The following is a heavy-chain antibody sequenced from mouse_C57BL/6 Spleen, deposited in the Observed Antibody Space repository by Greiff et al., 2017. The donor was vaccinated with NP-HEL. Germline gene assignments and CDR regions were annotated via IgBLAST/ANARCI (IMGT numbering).Heavy chain of an antibody. CDR1: GYTFTDYY. V-gene: IGHV1-26*01. J-gene: IGHJ4*01. CDR2: INPNNGGT. Sequence: VQLQQSGPELVKPGASVKISCKASGYTFTDYYMNWVKQSHGKSLEWIGDINPNNGGTSYNQKFKGKATLTVDKSSSTAYMELRSLTSEDSAVYYCASWDLYYYAMDYWGQGTSVTVSS. CDR3: ASWDLYYYAMDY. D-gene: IGHD4-1*01.